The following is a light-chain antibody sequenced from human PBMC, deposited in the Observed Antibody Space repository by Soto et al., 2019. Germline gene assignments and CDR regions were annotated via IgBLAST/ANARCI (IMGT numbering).Light chain of an antibody. V-gene: IGKV3-11*01. CDR3: QQRGHWPLT. CDR2: DAS. J-gene: IGKJ4*01. Sequence: EIVLTQSPATLSLSPGERATLSCRASQSVSSYLAWYQQKPGQAPRLLIYDASNRATGIPARFSGSGSGTDFTLTISSLEPEDFAVYYWQQRGHWPLTVGGGTKVEIK. CDR1: QSVSSY.